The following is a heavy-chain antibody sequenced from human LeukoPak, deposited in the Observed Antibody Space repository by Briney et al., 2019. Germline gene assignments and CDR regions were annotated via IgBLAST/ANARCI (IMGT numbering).Heavy chain of an antibody. J-gene: IGHJ4*02. V-gene: IGHV3-21*01. CDR2: ISSTSDYI. CDR3: ARGAQWFDY. CDR1: GFTFSSYS. D-gene: IGHD6-19*01. Sequence: GGSLRLSCAASGFTFSSYSMNWVRQALGKGLEWVSSISSTSDYIYYADSVKGRFTIYRDNAKNSLYLQMNSLRAEDTAVYYCARGAQWFDYWGQGTLVTVSS.